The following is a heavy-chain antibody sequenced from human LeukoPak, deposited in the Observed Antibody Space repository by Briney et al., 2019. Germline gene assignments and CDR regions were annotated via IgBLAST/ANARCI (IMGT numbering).Heavy chain of an antibody. Sequence: GGSLRLSCAASGFTFSSYWMSWVRQAPGKGLEWVANIKQDGSEKYYVDSVKGRFTISRGNAKNSLYLQMNSLRAEDTAVYYCARVVPLDAIEHSVWGSYFDYWGQGTLVTVSS. CDR1: GFTFSSYW. D-gene: IGHD3-16*01. CDR2: IKQDGSEK. CDR3: ARVVPLDAIEHSVWGSYFDY. J-gene: IGHJ4*02. V-gene: IGHV3-7*01.